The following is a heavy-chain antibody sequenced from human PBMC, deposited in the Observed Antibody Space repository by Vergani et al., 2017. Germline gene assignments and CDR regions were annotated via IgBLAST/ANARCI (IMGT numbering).Heavy chain of an antibody. CDR2: ISAYNGNT. V-gene: IGHV1-18*01. Sequence: QVQLVQSGAEVKKPGASVKVSCKASGYTFTSCGISWVRQAPGQGLEWMGWISAYNGNTNYAQKLQGRVTMTTDTSTSTAYMELRSLRSDDTAVYYCAREEECSGGSCHAGSFDYWGQGTLVTVSS. CDR3: AREEECSGGSCHAGSFDY. CDR1: GYTFTSCG. D-gene: IGHD2-15*01. J-gene: IGHJ4*02.